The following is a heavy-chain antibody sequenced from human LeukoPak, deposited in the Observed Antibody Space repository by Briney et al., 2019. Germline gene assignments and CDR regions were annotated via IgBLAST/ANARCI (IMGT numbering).Heavy chain of an antibody. V-gene: IGHV3-23*01. CDR2: ISGRGGST. D-gene: IGHD2-15*01. CDR3: AKATKDVPVVAFLFGGYAFDI. CDR1: GFTFSSYA. Sequence: GGSLRLSCAASGFTFSSYAMNWVRQAPGKGLEWVSAISGRGGSTYYADSVKGRFTISRDNSKNTLYLQMNSLRVDDTALYYCAKATKDVPVVAFLFGGYAFDIWGQGKKVTVSS. J-gene: IGHJ3*02.